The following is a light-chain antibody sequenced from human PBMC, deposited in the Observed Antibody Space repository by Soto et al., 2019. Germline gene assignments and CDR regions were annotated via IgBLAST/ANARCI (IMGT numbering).Light chain of an antibody. V-gene: IGKV1-27*01. Sequence: DIQMTQSPSSLSASVGERVTITCRASQGINNYLAWYQQKSGKFPKVLIFAASTLQSVVPSRFSGSGFGTDFTLTISSLQPEDVATYYCQKYNSAPRTFGQGTKVDIK. J-gene: IGKJ1*01. CDR3: QKYNSAPRT. CDR2: AAS. CDR1: QGINNY.